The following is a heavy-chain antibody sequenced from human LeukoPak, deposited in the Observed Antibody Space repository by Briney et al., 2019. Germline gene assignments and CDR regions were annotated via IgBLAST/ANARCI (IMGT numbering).Heavy chain of an antibody. CDR2: ISGDGGST. CDR1: GFTFDDYA. J-gene: IGHJ4*02. CDR3: AIGRWFGGYYFDY. V-gene: IGHV3-43*02. D-gene: IGHD3-10*01. Sequence: PGGSLRLSCAASGFTFDDYAMHWVRQAPGKGLEWDSLISGDGGSTYYADSVRGRFTISRDNSKNSLYLQMNSLRTEDTALYYCAIGRWFGGYYFDYWGRGTLVTVSS.